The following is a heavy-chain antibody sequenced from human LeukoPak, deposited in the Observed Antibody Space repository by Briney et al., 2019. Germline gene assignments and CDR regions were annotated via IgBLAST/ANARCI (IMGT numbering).Heavy chain of an antibody. V-gene: IGHV1-2*02. CDR1: GYTFTGYY. Sequence: ASVKVSCKASGYTFTGYYMHWVRQAPGQGLEWMGWINPSSGGTNYAQKFQGRVTMTRDTSISTAYMELSRLRSDDTAVYYCARDLPYSSSWESIDYWGQGTLVTVSS. CDR2: INPSSGGT. J-gene: IGHJ4*02. D-gene: IGHD6-13*01. CDR3: ARDLPYSSSWESIDY.